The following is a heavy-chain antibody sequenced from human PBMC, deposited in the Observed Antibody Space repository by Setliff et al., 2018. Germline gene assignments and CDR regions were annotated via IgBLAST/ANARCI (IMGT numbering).Heavy chain of an antibody. CDR3: ARDATYYDFGSNYSPDAFDI. V-gene: IGHV3-23*01. CDR1: GFTFSSYA. J-gene: IGHJ3*02. Sequence: PGGSLRLSCAASGFTFSSYAMSWVRQAPGKGLEWVSAISGSSGNTFYADFVKGRFAISRDNAKNSLYLQMNSLRAEDTAMYYCARDATYYDFGSNYSPDAFDIWAKGQWSPSPQ. CDR2: ISGSSGNT. D-gene: IGHD3-3*01.